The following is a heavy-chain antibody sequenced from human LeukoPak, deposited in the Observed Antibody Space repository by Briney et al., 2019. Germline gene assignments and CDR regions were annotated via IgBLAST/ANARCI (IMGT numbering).Heavy chain of an antibody. V-gene: IGHV1-69*04. J-gene: IGHJ4*02. Sequence: SVKVSCKASGGTFSSYAISWVRQAPGQGLEWMGRIIPILGIANYAQRFQGRVTITADRSTSTAYMELSSLRSEDTAVYYCHRYCSGGSCYFDYWGQGTLVTVSS. CDR1: GGTFSSYA. CDR2: IIPILGIA. D-gene: IGHD2-15*01. CDR3: HRYCSGGSCYFDY.